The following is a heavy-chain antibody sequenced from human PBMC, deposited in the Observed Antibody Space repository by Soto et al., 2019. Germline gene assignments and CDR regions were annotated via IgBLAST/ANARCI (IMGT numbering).Heavy chain of an antibody. Sequence: GASVKVSCKASGYTFTGYYMHWVRQAPGQGLEWMGWINPNSGGTNYAQKFQGWVTMTRDTSISTAYMELSRLRSDDTAVYYCARGSYCSSTSCYTADAFDIWGQGTMVTVS. D-gene: IGHD2-2*02. CDR2: INPNSGGT. CDR3: ARGSYCSSTSCYTADAFDI. V-gene: IGHV1-2*04. J-gene: IGHJ3*02. CDR1: GYTFTGYY.